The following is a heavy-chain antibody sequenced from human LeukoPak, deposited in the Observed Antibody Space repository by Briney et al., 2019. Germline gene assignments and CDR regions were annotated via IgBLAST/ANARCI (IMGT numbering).Heavy chain of an antibody. Sequence: SQTLSLTCAISGDSVSSNTAAWNWITQSPSRGLEWLGRTYYRSKWYNDYELSVKSRITMNPDTSKNQFSLQLNSVTPEDTAAYYCARAVAGRGFFDYWGQGTLVTVSS. V-gene: IGHV6-1*01. CDR3: ARAVAGRGFFDY. D-gene: IGHD6-19*01. CDR2: TYYRSKWYN. CDR1: GDSVSSNTAA. J-gene: IGHJ4*02.